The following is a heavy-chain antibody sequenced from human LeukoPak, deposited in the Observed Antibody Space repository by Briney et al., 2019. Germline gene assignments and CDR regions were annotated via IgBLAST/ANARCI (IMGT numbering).Heavy chain of an antibody. CDR3: GTAQY. CDR1: GFIFNDFW. CDR2: ISSDGSTT. Sequence: GGSLRLSCAASGFIFNDFWRQSLRQVPGKGPVWVSRISSDGSTTYYADSVKGRFPLSRDNAKNTLYLQLSRLRVDDTAVYYCGTAQYWRQATLITVPS. J-gene: IGHJ4*02. V-gene: IGHV3-74*01.